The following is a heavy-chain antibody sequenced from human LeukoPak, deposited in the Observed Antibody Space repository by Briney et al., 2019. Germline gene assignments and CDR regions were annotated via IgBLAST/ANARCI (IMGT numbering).Heavy chain of an antibody. CDR3: ARQSEQYYYDSSGYYYNWFDP. Sequence: PSQTLSLTCTVSGGSISSGGYYWSWIRQHPGKGLEWIGYIYYSGSTYYNPSLKSRVTISVDTSKNQFSLKLSSVTAADTAVYYCARQSEQYYYDSSGYYYNWFDPWGQGTLVTVSS. V-gene: IGHV4-31*03. CDR1: GGSISSGGYY. CDR2: IYYSGST. J-gene: IGHJ5*02. D-gene: IGHD3-22*01.